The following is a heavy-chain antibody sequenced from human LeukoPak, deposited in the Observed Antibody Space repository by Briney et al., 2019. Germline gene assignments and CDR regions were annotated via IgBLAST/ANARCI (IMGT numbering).Heavy chain of an antibody. D-gene: IGHD3-3*01. Sequence: GGSLRLSCAASGFTFSSYAMGWVRQAPGKGLEWVSAISGSGGSTYCADSVKGRFTISRDNSKNTLYLQMNSLRAEDTAVYYCAKEQSDYDFWSGYYTVVYWGQGTLVTVSS. V-gene: IGHV3-23*01. J-gene: IGHJ4*02. CDR2: ISGSGGST. CDR3: AKEQSDYDFWSGYYTVVY. CDR1: GFTFSSYA.